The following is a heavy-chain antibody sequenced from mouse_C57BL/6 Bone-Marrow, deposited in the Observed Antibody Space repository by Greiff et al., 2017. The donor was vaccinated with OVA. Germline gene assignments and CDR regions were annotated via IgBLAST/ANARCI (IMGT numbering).Heavy chain of an antibody. V-gene: IGHV1-69*01. CDR2: IDPSDSYT. D-gene: IGHD1-1*01. CDR3: ARSTIYYYGSSLDY. Sequence: QVQLQQPGAELVMPGASVKLSCKASGYTFTSYWMHWVKQRPGQGLAWIGEIDPSDSYTNYNQKFKGKSTLTVDKSSSTAYMQLSSLTSEDSAVYYCARSTIYYYGSSLDYWGQGTTLTVSS. CDR1: GYTFTSYW. J-gene: IGHJ2*01.